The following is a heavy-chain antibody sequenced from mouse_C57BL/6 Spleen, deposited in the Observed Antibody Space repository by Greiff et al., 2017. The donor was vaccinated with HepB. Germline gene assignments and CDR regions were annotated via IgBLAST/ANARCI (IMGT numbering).Heavy chain of an antibody. CDR1: GFTFSSYG. CDR2: ISSGGSYT. Sequence: EVKVVESGGDLVKPGGSLKLSCAASGFTFSSYGMSWVRQTPDKRLEWVATISSGGSYTYYPDSVKGRFTISRDNAKNTLYLQMSSLKSEDTAMYYGADYYDYDGEAWFAYWGQGTLVTVSA. V-gene: IGHV5-6*01. J-gene: IGHJ3*01. D-gene: IGHD2-4*01. CDR3: ADYYDYDGEAWFAY.